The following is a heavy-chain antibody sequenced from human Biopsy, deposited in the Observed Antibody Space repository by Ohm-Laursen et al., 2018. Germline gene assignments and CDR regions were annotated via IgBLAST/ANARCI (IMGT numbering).Heavy chain of an antibody. Sequence: GTLSLTCPVSGGSVSSNVAYWAWIRQPPGKGLESIGSIFYSGITYYNPSLQSRVTMSVNTSKNQFSLNLTSVTAADTAVYYCARHPTGFWFDPWGQGTLVIVSS. V-gene: IGHV4-39*01. CDR1: GGSVSSNVAY. J-gene: IGHJ5*02. CDR2: IFYSGIT. CDR3: ARHPTGFWFDP.